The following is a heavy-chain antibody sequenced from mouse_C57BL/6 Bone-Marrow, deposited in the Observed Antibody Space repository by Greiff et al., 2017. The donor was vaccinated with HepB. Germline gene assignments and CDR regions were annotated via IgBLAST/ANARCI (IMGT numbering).Heavy chain of an antibody. CDR2: IDPSDSYT. J-gene: IGHJ2*01. CDR1: GYTFTSYW. V-gene: IGHV1-69*01. CDR3: ARSNYGNYVYY. D-gene: IGHD2-1*01. Sequence: VQLQQSGAELVMPGASVKLSCKASGYTFTSYWMHWVKQRPGQGLEWIGEIDPSDSYTNYNQKFKGKSTLTVDKSSSTAYMQLSSLTSEDSAVYYCARSNYGNYVYYWGQGTTLTVSS.